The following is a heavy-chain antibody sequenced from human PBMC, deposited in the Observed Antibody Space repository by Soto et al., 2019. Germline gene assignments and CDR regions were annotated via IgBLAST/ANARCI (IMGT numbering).Heavy chain of an antibody. CDR3: AKLLFQDIVVVVAATRRYYYGMDV. Sequence: EVQLLESGGGLVQPGGSLRLSCAASGFTFNSYAMTWVRQAPGKGLEGVSTMSGSGDRTYFADSVKGRFTISRDNSKNTLYLQVNSLRAEDTAVYYCAKLLFQDIVVVVAATRRYYYGMDVWGQGTTVTVSS. J-gene: IGHJ6*02. D-gene: IGHD2-15*01. V-gene: IGHV3-23*01. CDR1: GFTFNSYA. CDR2: MSGSGDRT.